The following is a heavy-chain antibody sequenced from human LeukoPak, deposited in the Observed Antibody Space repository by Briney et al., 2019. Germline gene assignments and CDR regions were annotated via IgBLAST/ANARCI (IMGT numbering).Heavy chain of an antibody. Sequence: SETLSLTCTVSGGSISSGGYYWSWIRQHPGKGLEWIGYIYYSGSTYYNPSLKSRVTISVDTSRNQFSLKLSSVTAADTAVYYCARGRYYYDSSGYYHPFDYWGQGTLVTVSS. V-gene: IGHV4-31*03. D-gene: IGHD3-22*01. CDR3: ARGRYYYDSSGYYHPFDY. CDR1: GGSISSGGYY. J-gene: IGHJ4*02. CDR2: IYYSGST.